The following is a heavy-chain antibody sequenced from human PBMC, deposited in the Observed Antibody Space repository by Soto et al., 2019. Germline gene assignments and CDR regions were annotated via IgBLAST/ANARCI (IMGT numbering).Heavy chain of an antibody. CDR2: IIPILGIA. V-gene: IGHV1-69*04. D-gene: IGHD2-15*01. J-gene: IGHJ5*02. CDR3: ARDRCSGGSCPELRFDP. CDR1: GGTFSSYT. Sequence: ASVKVSCKASGGTFSSYTISWVRQAPGQGLEWMGRIIPILGIANYAQKFQGRVTITADKSTSTAYMELSSLRSEDTAVYYCARDRCSGGSCPELRFDPWGQGTLVTVSS.